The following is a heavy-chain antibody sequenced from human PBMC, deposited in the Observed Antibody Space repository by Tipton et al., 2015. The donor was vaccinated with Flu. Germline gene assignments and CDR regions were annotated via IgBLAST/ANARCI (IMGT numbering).Heavy chain of an antibody. CDR3: ARGGWASNSNNLLDY. J-gene: IGHJ4*02. CDR1: GFASSTYW. CDR2: IIEDGSTT. D-gene: IGHD1/OR15-1a*01. V-gene: IGHV3-7*03. Sequence: SLRLSCAASGFASSTYWILWVRQALGKGLEWVANIIEDGSTTYYLGSVKGRFTISRDNARNSLYLQINSLRAEDTAFYYCARGGWASNSNNLLDYWGQGTLVTVSS.